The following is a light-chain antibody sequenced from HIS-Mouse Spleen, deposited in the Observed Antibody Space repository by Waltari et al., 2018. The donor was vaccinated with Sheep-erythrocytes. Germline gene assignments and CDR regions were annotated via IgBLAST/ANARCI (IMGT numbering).Light chain of an antibody. V-gene: IGLV3-1*01. CDR1: KLGDKY. Sequence: SYELTQPPSVSVSPGQTASIPGSGDKLGDKYACWYQQEPGQSPVLVIYQDSTRPSGITERFSSSNSGNTATLTIRGTQAMDEADYYCQAWDSSTAWVFGGGTKLTVL. CDR2: QDS. CDR3: QAWDSSTAWV. J-gene: IGLJ2*01.